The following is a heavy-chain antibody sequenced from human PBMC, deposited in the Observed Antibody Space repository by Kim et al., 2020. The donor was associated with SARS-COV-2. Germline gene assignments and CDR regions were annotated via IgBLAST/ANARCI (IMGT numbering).Heavy chain of an antibody. Sequence: GGSLRLSCSASGFTFGDYAIHWVRQVPGKGLEWVSGISWKGGSLGYADSVKGRFTISRDNAKNSLYLQMDSLRPEDTALYYCAKDSLCSREGCYPGGAVDVWGRGTLVTVSS. CDR3: AKDSLCSREGCYPGGAVDV. V-gene: IGHV3-9*01. CDR1: GFTFGDYA. CDR2: ISWKGGSL. D-gene: IGHD2-2*01. J-gene: IGHJ3*01.